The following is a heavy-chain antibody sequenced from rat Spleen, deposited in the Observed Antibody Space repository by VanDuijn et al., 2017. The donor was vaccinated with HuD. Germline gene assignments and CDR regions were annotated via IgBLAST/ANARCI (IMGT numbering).Heavy chain of an antibody. V-gene: IGHV2-32*01. CDR1: GFSLTTYN. Sequence: QVQLKESGPGLVQPSQTLSLTCTVSGFSLTTYNVHWVRQPPGKGLEWMGVMWSDGDTSYNSALKSRLSISRDTSKSQVFLKMNSLQTEDTAIYFCTRPNNPYWYFDFWGPGTMVTVSS. CDR2: MWSDGDT. J-gene: IGHJ1*01. CDR3: TRPNNPYWYFDF. D-gene: IGHD1-10*01.